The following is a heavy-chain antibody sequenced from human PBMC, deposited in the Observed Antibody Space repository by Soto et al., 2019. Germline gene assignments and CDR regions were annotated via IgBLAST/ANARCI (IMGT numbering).Heavy chain of an antibody. D-gene: IGHD2-15*01. CDR2: ISAYNGNT. J-gene: IGHJ4*02. CDR1: GYTFTSYG. V-gene: IGHV1-18*04. Sequence: ASVKVSCKASGYTFTSYGISWVRQAPGQGLEWMGWISAYNGNTKYAQKFQGRVTMTTDTSTSTAYMELSSLRSEDTAVYYCARVYCSGGSCYGIDYWGQGTLVTVSS. CDR3: ARVYCSGGSCYGIDY.